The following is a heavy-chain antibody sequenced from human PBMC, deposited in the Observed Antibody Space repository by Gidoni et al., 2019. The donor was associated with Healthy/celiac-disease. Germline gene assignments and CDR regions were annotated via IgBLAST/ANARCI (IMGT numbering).Heavy chain of an antibody. Sequence: QVQLQESGPGLVKPSETLSLTCTVSGGSISSDYWSWIRQPPGKGLEWIGYIYYSGSTNYNPSLKSRVTISVDTSKNQFSLKLSSVTAADTAVYYCARHLPDYGDYYGMDVWGQGTTVTVSS. CDR1: GGSISSDY. V-gene: IGHV4-59*01. CDR2: IYYSGST. J-gene: IGHJ6*02. CDR3: ARHLPDYGDYYGMDV. D-gene: IGHD4-17*01.